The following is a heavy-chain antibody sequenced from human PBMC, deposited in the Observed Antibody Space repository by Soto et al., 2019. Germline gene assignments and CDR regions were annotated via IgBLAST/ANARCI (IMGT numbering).Heavy chain of an antibody. V-gene: IGHV3-23*01. J-gene: IGHJ4*02. Sequence: EVQLLESGGGLVQPGGSLRLSCAASGFTFSSYAMSWVRQAPGKGLEWVSTISGSGYNTYYADSVKGLFTISRDNSKNHLYLQMNSVRAEDTAVYHWARGEGWEVMSLPKRYFDSWGQGTLVTVSS. CDR1: GFTFSSYA. CDR3: ARGEGWEVMSLPKRYFDS. D-gene: IGHD1-26*01. CDR2: ISGSGYNT.